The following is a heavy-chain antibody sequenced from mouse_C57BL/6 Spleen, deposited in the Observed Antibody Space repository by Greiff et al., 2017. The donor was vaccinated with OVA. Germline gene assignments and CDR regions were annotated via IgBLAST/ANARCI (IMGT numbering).Heavy chain of an antibody. V-gene: IGHV1-55*01. CDR3: ARSQTGRGFAY. D-gene: IGHD4-1*01. J-gene: IGHJ3*01. Sequence: QVQLQQPGAELVKPGASVKMSCKASGYTFTSYWITWVKQRPGQGLEWIGDFYPGSGSTNYNEKFKSKATLTVDTSSSTAYMQLSSLTSEDAAVYYCARSQTGRGFAYWGQGTLVTVSA. CDR1: GYTFTSYW. CDR2: FYPGSGST.